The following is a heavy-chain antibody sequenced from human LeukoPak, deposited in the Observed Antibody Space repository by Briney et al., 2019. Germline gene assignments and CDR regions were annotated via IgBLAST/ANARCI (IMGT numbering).Heavy chain of an antibody. J-gene: IGHJ4*02. CDR1: GFTFSNAW. CDR3: TTRHGYSYGYYFDY. CDR2: IKSKTDGGTT. V-gene: IGHV3-15*01. D-gene: IGHD5-18*01. Sequence: GGSLRLSCAASGFTFSNAWMSWVRQAQGKGLEWVGRIKSKTDGGTTDYAAPVKGRFTISRDDSKNTLYLQMNSLKTEDTAVYYCTTRHGYSYGYYFDYWGQGTLVTVSS.